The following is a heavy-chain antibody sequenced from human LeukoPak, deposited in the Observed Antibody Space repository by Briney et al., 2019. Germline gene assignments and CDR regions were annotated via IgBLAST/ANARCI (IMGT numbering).Heavy chain of an antibody. V-gene: IGHV4-39*02. D-gene: IGHD3-10*01. J-gene: IGHJ4*02. CDR3: ARDLRTYGSGSYYPDY. Sequence: SETLSLTCTVSGGSISSSSYYWGWIRQPPGKGLEWIGSIYYSGSTYHNPSLKSRVTISVDTSKNQFSLKLSSVTAADTAVYYCARDLRTYGSGSYYPDYWGQGTLVTVSS. CDR1: GGSISSSSYY. CDR2: IYYSGST.